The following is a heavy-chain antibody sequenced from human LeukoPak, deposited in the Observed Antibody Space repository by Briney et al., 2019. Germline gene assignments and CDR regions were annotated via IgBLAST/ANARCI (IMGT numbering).Heavy chain of an antibody. CDR2: VRKSTNSYTT. CDR3: ARVVDGHWYFDL. CDR1: GFXFSDHY. J-gene: IGHJ2*01. Sequence: GGSLRLSCAASGFXFSDHYMDWVRQAPGKGLEWVGFVRKSTNSYTTGYSASVKGRFTISRDDSKNSLYLQMNCLKTEDTAVYYCARVVDGHWYFDLWGRGTQVTVSS. D-gene: IGHD2-15*01. V-gene: IGHV3-72*01.